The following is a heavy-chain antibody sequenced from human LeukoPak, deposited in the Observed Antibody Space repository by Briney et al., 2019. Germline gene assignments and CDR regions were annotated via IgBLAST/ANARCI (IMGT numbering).Heavy chain of an antibody. CDR3: ANLVVVPAATQGDDAFDI. Sequence: GGSLRLSCAASGFTFSSYAMSWVRQAPGKGLEWVSGFSVSDATTYYADSVKGRFTITRDNSKNTLYLQMNSLRAEDTAVYYCANLVVVPAATQGDDAFDIWGQGTMVTVSS. J-gene: IGHJ3*02. V-gene: IGHV3-23*01. CDR1: GFTFSSYA. CDR2: FSVSDATT. D-gene: IGHD2-2*01.